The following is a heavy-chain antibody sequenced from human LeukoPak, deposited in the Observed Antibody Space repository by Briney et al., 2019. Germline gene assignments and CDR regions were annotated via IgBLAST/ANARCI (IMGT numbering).Heavy chain of an antibody. CDR3: ARDLESSGKDY. J-gene: IGHJ4*02. CDR1: GYSISSGYY. CDR2: ISHSGSP. V-gene: IGHV4-38-2*02. D-gene: IGHD3-22*01. Sequence: SETLSLTCTVSGYSISSGYYWGWIRQPPGKGLEWIGSISHSGSPYYNPSLKSRVTISVHTSKNQFSLKLSSVTAADTAVYYCARDLESSGKDYWGQGTLVTVSS.